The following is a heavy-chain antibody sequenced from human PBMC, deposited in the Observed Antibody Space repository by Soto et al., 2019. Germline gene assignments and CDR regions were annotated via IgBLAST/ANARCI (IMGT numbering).Heavy chain of an antibody. CDR3: ARQDLTTVTTTSGMDV. Sequence: GESLKISCKGSGYSFTSYWIGWVRQMPGKGLEWMGIIYPGDSDTRYSPSFQGQVTISANKSISTAYLQWSSLKASDTAMYYCARQDLTTVTTTSGMDVWGQGTTVTVSS. CDR1: GYSFTSYW. CDR2: IYPGDSDT. J-gene: IGHJ6*02. D-gene: IGHD4-4*01. V-gene: IGHV5-51*01.